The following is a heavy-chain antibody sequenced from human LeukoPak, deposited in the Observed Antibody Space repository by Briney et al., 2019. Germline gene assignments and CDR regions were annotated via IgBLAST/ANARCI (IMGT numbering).Heavy chain of an antibody. Sequence: ASVKVSCKASGYTFTSYGISWVRQAPGQGLEWMGWISAYNGNTNYAQKLQGRVTMTTDTSTSTAYMELGSLRSDDTAVYYCALRSGSYSRPHEYDAFDIWGQGTMVTVSS. V-gene: IGHV1-18*01. CDR2: ISAYNGNT. J-gene: IGHJ3*02. CDR1: GYTFTSYG. D-gene: IGHD1-26*01. CDR3: ALRSGSYSRPHEYDAFDI.